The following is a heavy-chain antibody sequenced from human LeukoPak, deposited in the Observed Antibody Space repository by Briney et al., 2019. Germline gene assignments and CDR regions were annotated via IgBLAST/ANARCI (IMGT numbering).Heavy chain of an antibody. V-gene: IGHV4-34*01. Sequence: PSETLSLTCAVYGGSFSGYYWSWIRQPPGKGLEWIGEINHSGSTNYNPSLKSRVTISVDTSKNQFSLKLSSVTAADTAVYYCAREAPIDWYFDLWGRGTLVTVSS. CDR1: GGSFSGYY. J-gene: IGHJ2*01. CDR3: AREAPIDWYFDL. CDR2: INHSGST.